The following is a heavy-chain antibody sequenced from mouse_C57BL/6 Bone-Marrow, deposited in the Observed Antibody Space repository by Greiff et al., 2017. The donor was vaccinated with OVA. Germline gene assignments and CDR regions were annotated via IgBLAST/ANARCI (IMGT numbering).Heavy chain of an antibody. CDR2: IDPSDSYT. V-gene: IGHV1-50*01. Sequence: QVQLKQPGAELVKPGASVKLSCKASGYTFTSYWMQWVKQRPGQGLEWIGEIDPSDSYTTYNQKFKGKATLTVDTSSSTAYMQLSSLTSEDSAVYYCARRPCYNAMDYWGQGTSVTVSS. CDR3: ARRPCYNAMDY. CDR1: GYTFTSYW. D-gene: IGHD2-12*01. J-gene: IGHJ4*01.